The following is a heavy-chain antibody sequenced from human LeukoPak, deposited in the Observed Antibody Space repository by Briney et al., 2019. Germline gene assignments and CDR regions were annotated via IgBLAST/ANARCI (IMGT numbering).Heavy chain of an antibody. D-gene: IGHD2-2*01. J-gene: IGHJ4*02. V-gene: IGHV3-23*01. CDR3: AKDWGMGDLLLRIDY. CDR1: GFTFSTYA. Sequence: GGSVRLSCTASGFTFSTYAMNWVRQAPGKGLEWVSGISGSGVSTYYADSVKGRFTISRDNSNNTLYLQMSSLGAEDTAVYYRAKDWGMGDLLLRIDYWGQGTLVTVSS. CDR2: ISGSGVST.